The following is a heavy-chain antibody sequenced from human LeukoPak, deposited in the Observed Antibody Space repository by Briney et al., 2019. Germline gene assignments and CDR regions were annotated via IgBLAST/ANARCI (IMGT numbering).Heavy chain of an antibody. CDR2: IYYSGGT. D-gene: IGHD1-26*01. Sequence: SETLSLTCTVSGGSISSYYWSWIRQPPGKGLEWIGYIYYSGGTNYNPSLKSRVTISVDTSKNKFSLKLSSVTAADTAVYYCARGDWSSGGFDPWGQGTLVTVSS. V-gene: IGHV4-59*01. J-gene: IGHJ5*02. CDR3: ARGDWSSGGFDP. CDR1: GGSISSYY.